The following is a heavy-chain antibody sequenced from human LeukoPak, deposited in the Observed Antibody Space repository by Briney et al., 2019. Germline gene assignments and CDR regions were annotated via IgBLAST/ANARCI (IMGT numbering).Heavy chain of an antibody. V-gene: IGHV3-23*01. CDR1: GFTFSDYA. Sequence: PGGSLRLSCSASGFTFSDYAMGWVRHPPGKGLEWVSSISGSGGSTYHANSVKGRFTISRDNSKNTLYLQMNSLRAEDTAVYYCAKTTTVVTHDAFDIWGQGTMVTVSS. CDR3: AKTTTVVTHDAFDI. CDR2: ISGSGGST. J-gene: IGHJ3*02. D-gene: IGHD4-23*01.